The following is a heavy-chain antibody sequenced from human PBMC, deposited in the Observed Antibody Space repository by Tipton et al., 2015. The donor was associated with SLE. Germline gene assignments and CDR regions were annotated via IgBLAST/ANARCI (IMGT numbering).Heavy chain of an antibody. J-gene: IGHJ2*01. CDR3: ARATWEVVEVAAARDWFFDL. V-gene: IGHV3-53*04. Sequence: QLVQSGGGLVQPGGSLRLSCAASGFTVSGTYMSWVRQAPGKGLEWVAVIYSGGTTYYRDSVKGRFSIPRDTSRNMLDLQMNSLRTEDTAVYYCARATWEVVEVAAARDWFFDLWGRGTLVTVSS. CDR2: IYSGGTT. CDR1: GFTVSGTY. D-gene: IGHD2-15*01.